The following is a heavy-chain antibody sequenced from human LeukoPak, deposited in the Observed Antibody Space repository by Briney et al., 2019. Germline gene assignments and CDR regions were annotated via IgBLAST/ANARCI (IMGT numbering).Heavy chain of an antibody. CDR1: GYSFTNYD. J-gene: IGHJ2*01. V-gene: IGHV1-18*01. Sequence: AASVKVSCKTSGYSFTNYDISWVRQAPGQGLEWMGWISAHQNNTTYAQKFQGRVTITADKSTNTAYMELSSLRSEDTAVYYCARDLEMATTLYWYFDLWGRGTLVTVSS. CDR2: ISAHQNNT. CDR3: ARDLEMATTLYWYFDL. D-gene: IGHD5-24*01.